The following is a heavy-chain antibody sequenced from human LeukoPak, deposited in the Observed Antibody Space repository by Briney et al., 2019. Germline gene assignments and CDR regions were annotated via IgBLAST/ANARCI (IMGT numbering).Heavy chain of an antibody. CDR3: ARAIGWYYLDY. V-gene: IGHV1-2*02. CDR2: INPNSGST. CDR1: GYTFTGYY. Sequence: ASVKVSCKASGYTFTGYYMHWVRQAPGQGLEWVGWINPNSGSTNYAQNFQGRVTMTRDTSISTAYMELSRLRSDDTAVYYCARAIGWYYLDYWGQGTLVTVSS. D-gene: IGHD6-19*01. J-gene: IGHJ4*02.